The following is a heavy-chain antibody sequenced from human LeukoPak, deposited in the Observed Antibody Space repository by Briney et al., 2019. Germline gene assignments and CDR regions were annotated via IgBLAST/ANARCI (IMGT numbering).Heavy chain of an antibody. Sequence: GGSLRLSCAASGFTFSSYEMHWVRQAPGKGLEWVSYISSSGSTIYYADSVKGRFTISRDNAKNSLYLQMNSLRAEDTAVYYCVRDYGGSSPFDYWGQGTLVTVSS. CDR2: ISSSGSTI. D-gene: IGHD4-23*01. J-gene: IGHJ4*02. CDR3: VRDYGGSSPFDY. CDR1: GFTFSSYE. V-gene: IGHV3-48*03.